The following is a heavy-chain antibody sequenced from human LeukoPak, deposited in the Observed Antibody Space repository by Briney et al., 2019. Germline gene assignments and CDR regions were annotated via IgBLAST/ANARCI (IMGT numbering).Heavy chain of an antibody. D-gene: IGHD5-24*01. V-gene: IGHV3-7*01. CDR3: ASPLEMATTNLDY. CDR2: IKQDGSEI. CDR1: GFTFSSYW. J-gene: IGHJ4*02. Sequence: GGSLRLSCAASGFTFSSYWMSWVRQAPGKGLEWVANIKQDGSEINYVDSVKGRFTISGDNAKNSLYLQMDSLRAEDTAVYYCASPLEMATTNLDYWGQGTLVTVSS.